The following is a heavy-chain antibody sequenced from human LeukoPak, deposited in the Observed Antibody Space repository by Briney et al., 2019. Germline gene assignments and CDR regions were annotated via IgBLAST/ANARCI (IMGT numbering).Heavy chain of an antibody. V-gene: IGHV4-34*01. J-gene: IGHJ5*02. Sequence: SETLSLTCAVYGGSFSGYYWSWIRQPPGKGLEWIGEINHSGSTNYNPSLKRRVTISVDTSNNQFSLKLSSVTAADTAVYYCARGSGRLGPSWGQGTLVTVSS. D-gene: IGHD3-16*01. CDR3: ARGSGRLGPS. CDR1: GGSFSGYY. CDR2: INHSGST.